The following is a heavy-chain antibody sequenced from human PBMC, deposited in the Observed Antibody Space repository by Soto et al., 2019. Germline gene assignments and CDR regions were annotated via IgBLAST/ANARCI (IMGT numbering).Heavy chain of an antibody. Sequence: GGSLSLSCAASGFPFRSYAMSWVRQAPGKGLEWVSAISGSGGSTYYADSVKGRFTISRDNSKNTLYLQMNSLRAEDTAVYYCANRKWELLLTSWGQGTLVTVSS. CDR3: ANRKWELLLTS. J-gene: IGHJ4*02. D-gene: IGHD1-26*01. CDR2: ISGSGGST. CDR1: GFPFRSYA. V-gene: IGHV3-23*01.